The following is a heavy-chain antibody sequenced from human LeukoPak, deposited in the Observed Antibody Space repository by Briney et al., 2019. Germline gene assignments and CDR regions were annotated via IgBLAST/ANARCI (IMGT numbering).Heavy chain of an antibody. CDR1: GYSLSSGDYS. V-gene: IGHV4-30-2*01. D-gene: IGHD3-10*01. J-gene: IGHJ5*02. Sequence: SETLSLTCAVSGYSLSSGDYSWSWIRQPSGRGLEWIGYIFHSGSSYYNPSLKSRVTISVDRSKNQFSLRLTSVTAADTAVYYCARELWFVNAPGSWFDAWGQGTLVTVSS. CDR3: ARELWFVNAPGSWFDA. CDR2: IFHSGSS.